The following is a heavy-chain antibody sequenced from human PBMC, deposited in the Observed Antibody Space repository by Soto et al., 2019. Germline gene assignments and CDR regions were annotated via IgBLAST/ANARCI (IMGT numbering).Heavy chain of an antibody. CDR2: ITGTGGNT. CDR1: GFPLSTYC. J-gene: IGHJ6*02. Sequence: VQLLESGGGLVQPGGSLRLSCAASGFPLSTYCMTWVRQAPGKGLEWVSAITGTGGNTYYVDSVKGRFTSSRDNSKNMLYLQVNSLRVEDTAVYYCARIRGYWYGLDVWGQGTTVTVSS. CDR3: ARIRGYWYGLDV. V-gene: IGHV3-23*01.